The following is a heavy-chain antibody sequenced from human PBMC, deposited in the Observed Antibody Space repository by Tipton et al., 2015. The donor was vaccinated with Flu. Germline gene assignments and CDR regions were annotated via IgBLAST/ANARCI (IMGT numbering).Heavy chain of an antibody. Sequence: TLSLTCTVSGGSISSDDYYWSWIRQHPGKGLEWIGYIYSSGSTYYNPSLKSRVTISLDTSKNQFSLKLSSVTAADTAVYYCARGIAVAGTFVFDSWGQGTLVTVSS. D-gene: IGHD6-19*01. J-gene: IGHJ4*02. CDR2: IYSSGST. CDR1: GGSISSDDYY. CDR3: ARGIAVAGTFVFDS. V-gene: IGHV4-31*03.